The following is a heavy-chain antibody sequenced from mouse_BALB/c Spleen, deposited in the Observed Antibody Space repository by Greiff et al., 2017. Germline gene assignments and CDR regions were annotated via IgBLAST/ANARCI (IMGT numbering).Heavy chain of an antibody. CDR3: AREGVDGKDY. CDR2: ISSGSSTI. V-gene: IGHV5-17*02. D-gene: IGHD2-3*01. J-gene: IGHJ4*01. CDR1: GFTLSSFG. Sequence: EVQRVESGGGLVQPGGSRKLSCAASGFTLSSFGMHWVRQAPEKGLEWVAYISSGSSTIYYADTVKGRFTISRDNPKNTLFLQMTSLRSEDTAMYYCAREGVDGKDYWGQGTTVTVSS.